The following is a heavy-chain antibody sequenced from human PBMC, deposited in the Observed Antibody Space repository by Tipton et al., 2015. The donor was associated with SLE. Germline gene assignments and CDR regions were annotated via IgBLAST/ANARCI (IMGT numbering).Heavy chain of an antibody. J-gene: IGHJ4*02. Sequence: TLSLTCAVYGGSFSGYYWSWIRQPPGKGLEWIGEINHSGSTNYNPSLKSRVTISVDTSKNQFSLKLSSVTAADTAVYYCARIQEVTIDYWGQGTLVTVSS. CDR2: INHSGST. CDR1: GGSFSGYY. V-gene: IGHV4-34*01. CDR3: ARIQEVTIDY. D-gene: IGHD4-11*01.